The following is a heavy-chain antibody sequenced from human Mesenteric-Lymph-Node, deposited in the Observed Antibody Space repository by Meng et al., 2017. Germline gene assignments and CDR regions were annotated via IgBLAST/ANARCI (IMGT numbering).Heavy chain of an antibody. CDR3: ARVWDRWDLPDY. Sequence: GESLKISCAASGFTFSSHEMNWVRQAPGKGLEWISCISGSSSSIYYADSVKGRFIISRDNAKNSLYLQMNSLRVEDTAVYYCARVWDRWDLPDYWGQGTLVTVSS. CDR1: GFTFSSHE. J-gene: IGHJ4*02. V-gene: IGHV3-48*03. CDR2: ISGSSSSI. D-gene: IGHD2-15*01.